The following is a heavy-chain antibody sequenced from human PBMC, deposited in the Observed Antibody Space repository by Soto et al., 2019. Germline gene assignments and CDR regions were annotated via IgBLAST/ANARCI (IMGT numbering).Heavy chain of an antibody. D-gene: IGHD1-7*01. J-gene: IGHJ4*02. CDR1: GFTFSTYA. CDR3: AKDRNYPRDQFHY. V-gene: IGHV3-23*01. Sequence: GGSLRLSCAASGFTFSTYALSWVRQAPGKGLEWVSAISANGQGIYYADSVRGRFTISRDNSKNAIFLHMDSLRAEDTAAYYCAKDRNYPRDQFHYWGQGTLVTVSS. CDR2: ISANGQGI.